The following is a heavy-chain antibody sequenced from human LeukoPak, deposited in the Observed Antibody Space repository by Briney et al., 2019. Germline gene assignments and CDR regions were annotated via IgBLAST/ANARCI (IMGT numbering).Heavy chain of an antibody. CDR1: GYTFTGYY. D-gene: IGHD3-22*01. J-gene: IGHJ4*02. Sequence: ASVKASCKASGYTFTGYYMHWMRQAPGQGLEWMGWINPSTGGTNHAQKFQGRVTMTRDTSITTAYMELTSLRSDDTAVYYCARDPAIYYESDYYFDNWGQGTLVTVSS. V-gene: IGHV1-2*02. CDR2: INPSTGGT. CDR3: ARDPAIYYESDYYFDN.